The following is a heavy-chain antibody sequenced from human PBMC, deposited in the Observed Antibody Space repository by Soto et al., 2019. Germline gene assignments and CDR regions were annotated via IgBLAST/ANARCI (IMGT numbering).Heavy chain of an antibody. J-gene: IGHJ5*02. V-gene: IGHV5-51*01. CDR3: ARTGRSGLRWLDFFDP. Sequence: PGESLKISCKGSGYSFTSYWIGWVRQMPGKGLEWMGIIYPGDSDTRYSPSFQGQVTISADTSTNTAFLHWSSLSASDSATYFCARTGRSGLRWLDFFDPWGQGTLVTVSS. CDR2: IYPGDSDT. D-gene: IGHD4-17*01. CDR1: GYSFTSYW.